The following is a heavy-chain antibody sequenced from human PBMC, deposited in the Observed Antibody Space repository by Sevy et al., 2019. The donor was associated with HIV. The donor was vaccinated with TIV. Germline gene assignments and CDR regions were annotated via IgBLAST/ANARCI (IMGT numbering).Heavy chain of an antibody. CDR2: VSSSSSYI. CDR1: GFTFSSYG. D-gene: IGHD6-6*01. CDR3: ASDRGSISIGYGMDV. V-gene: IGHV3-21*06. J-gene: IGHJ6*02. Sequence: GGSLRLSCAASGFTFSSYGMNWVRQAPGKGLEWVSSVSSSSSYIYYADLVEGRFTISRDNAKNSLYLQMNSLRAEDTAVYYCASDRGSISIGYGMDVWGQGTTVTVSS.